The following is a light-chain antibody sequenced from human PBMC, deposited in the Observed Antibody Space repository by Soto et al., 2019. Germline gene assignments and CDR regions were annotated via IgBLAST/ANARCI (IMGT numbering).Light chain of an antibody. Sequence: AIRMTQSPSSFSASTGDRVTITCRASQGISSYLAWYQQKPGKAPKLLIYAASTLQSGVPLRFSGSGSGTDFTLTISCLQSEDFATYYCQQYYSYPTWTFGQGTKVDIK. J-gene: IGKJ1*01. CDR2: AAS. CDR1: QGISSY. CDR3: QQYYSYPTWT. V-gene: IGKV1-8*01.